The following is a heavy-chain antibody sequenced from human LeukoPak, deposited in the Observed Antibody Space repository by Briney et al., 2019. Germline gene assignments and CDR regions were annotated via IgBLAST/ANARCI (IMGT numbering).Heavy chain of an antibody. Sequence: GGSLRLSCAASGFTFSSYGMHWVRQAPGKGLEWVAVVWYDGRNKNYAESVKGRFTISRDNSKNTLYLQMNSLRADDTAVYYCATLWALSAFDIGGQGTKVTVSS. V-gene: IGHV3-33*01. CDR3: ATLWALSAFDI. CDR2: VWYDGRNK. CDR1: GFTFSSYG. J-gene: IGHJ3*02. D-gene: IGHD3-16*01.